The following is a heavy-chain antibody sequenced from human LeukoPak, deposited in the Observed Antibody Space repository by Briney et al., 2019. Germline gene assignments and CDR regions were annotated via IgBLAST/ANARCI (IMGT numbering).Heavy chain of an antibody. D-gene: IGHD1-26*01. CDR3: ARDRDSGSYLPDP. Sequence: GASVTVSCKASGYTFTGYYMHWVRQAPGQGLERMGWINPNSGGTNYAQKFQGRVTMTRDTSISTAYMELSRLRSDDTAVYYCARDRDSGSYLPDPWGQGTLVTVSS. J-gene: IGHJ5*02. CDR2: INPNSGGT. V-gene: IGHV1-2*02. CDR1: GYTFTGYY.